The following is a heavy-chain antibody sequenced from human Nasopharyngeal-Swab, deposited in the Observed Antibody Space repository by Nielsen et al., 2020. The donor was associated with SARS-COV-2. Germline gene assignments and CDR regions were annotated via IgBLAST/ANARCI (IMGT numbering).Heavy chain of an antibody. CDR1: GYTFTGYY. Sequence: SVKVSCKASGYTFTGYYMHWVRQAPGQGLEWMGRINPNSGGTNYAQQFQGRVTMTRDTSISIAYMELSRLRSDDTAVYYCARDQGAAARWIIWGQGALVTVSS. J-gene: IGHJ4*02. CDR3: ARDQGAAARWII. CDR2: INPNSGGT. V-gene: IGHV1-2*06. D-gene: IGHD6-6*01.